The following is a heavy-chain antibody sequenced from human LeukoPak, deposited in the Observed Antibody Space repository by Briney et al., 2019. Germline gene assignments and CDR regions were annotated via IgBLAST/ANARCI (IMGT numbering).Heavy chain of an antibody. V-gene: IGHV4-61*01. CDR3: ARERRSSSWPYYYYYMDV. CDR2: IYYSGST. D-gene: IGHD6-13*01. J-gene: IGHJ6*03. CDR1: GGSISSSSYY. Sequence: SETLSLTCTVSGGSISSSSYYWGWIRQPPGKGLEWIGYIYYSGSTNYNPSLKSRVTISVDTSKNQFSLKLSSVTAADTAVYYCARERRSSSWPYYYYYMDVWGKGTTVTVSS.